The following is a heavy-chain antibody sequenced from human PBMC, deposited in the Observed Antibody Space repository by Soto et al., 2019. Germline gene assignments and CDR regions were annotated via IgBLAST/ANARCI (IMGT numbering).Heavy chain of an antibody. CDR2: IKSKTEAATR. Sequence: ETLSLTCAVYGGSFSGYYWSWVRQAPGKGLEWVGRIKSKTEAATRDFAAPVKGRFAISRDDSKNTVFLQMNSLKIEDSGVYYCASGTGKSDFDYWGLGILVTVSS. CDR3: ASGTGKSDFDY. CDR1: GGSFSGYY. V-gene: IGHV3-15*01. D-gene: IGHD2-2*01. J-gene: IGHJ4*02.